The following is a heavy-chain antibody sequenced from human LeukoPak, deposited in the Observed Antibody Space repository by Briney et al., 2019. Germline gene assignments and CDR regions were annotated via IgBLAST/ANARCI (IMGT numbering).Heavy chain of an antibody. Sequence: GSLRLSCAASGFTFSSYGMHWVRQAPGKGLEWVAVISYDGSNKYYADSVKGRFTISRDNSKNTLYLQMNSLRAEDTAVYYCAKDMQTWPRFPDYWGQGTLVTVSS. CDR3: AKDMQTWPRFPDY. D-gene: IGHD5-12*01. V-gene: IGHV3-30*18. J-gene: IGHJ4*02. CDR1: GFTFSSYG. CDR2: ISYDGSNK.